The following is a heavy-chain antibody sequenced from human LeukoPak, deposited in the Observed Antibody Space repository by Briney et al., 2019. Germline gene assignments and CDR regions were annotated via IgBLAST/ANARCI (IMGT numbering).Heavy chain of an antibody. Sequence: PGGSLRLSCAASGFTFSSYAMHWVRQAPGKGLGWVAGISYDGSKKYYADSVKGRLTISRDNPKNTLYLQMNCLRAEDTAVYYCARDRDYSNYLDYWGQGTLVTVSS. CDR2: ISYDGSKK. CDR3: ARDRDYSNYLDY. CDR1: GFTFSSYA. D-gene: IGHD4-11*01. J-gene: IGHJ4*02. V-gene: IGHV3-30-3*01.